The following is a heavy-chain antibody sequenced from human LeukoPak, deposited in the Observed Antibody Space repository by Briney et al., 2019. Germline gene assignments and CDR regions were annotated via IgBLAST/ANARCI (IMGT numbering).Heavy chain of an antibody. CDR1: GFTFSSYW. J-gene: IGHJ4*02. CDR2: ISSSGSTI. V-gene: IGHV3-48*04. D-gene: IGHD3-22*01. CDR3: ARDLYYYDSSGYSY. Sequence: GGSLRLSCAASGFTFSSYWMHWVRQAPGKGLEWVSYISSSGSTIYYADSVKGRFTISRDNAKNSLYLQMNSLRAEDTAVYYCARDLYYYDSSGYSYWGQGTLVTVSS.